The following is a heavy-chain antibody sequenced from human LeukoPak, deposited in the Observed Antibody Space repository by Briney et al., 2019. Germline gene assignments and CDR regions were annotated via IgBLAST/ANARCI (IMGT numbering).Heavy chain of an antibody. CDR2: ISAYNGNT. V-gene: IGHV1-18*01. CDR3: ARGGITIFGVVTDPFDY. J-gene: IGHJ4*02. D-gene: IGHD3-3*01. Sequence: ASVKVSCKASGYTFTSYGISWVRQAPGQGPEWMGWISAYNGNTNYAQKLQGRVTMTTDTSTSTAYMELRSLRSDDTAVYYCARGGITIFGVVTDPFDYWGQGTLVTVSS. CDR1: GYTFTSYG.